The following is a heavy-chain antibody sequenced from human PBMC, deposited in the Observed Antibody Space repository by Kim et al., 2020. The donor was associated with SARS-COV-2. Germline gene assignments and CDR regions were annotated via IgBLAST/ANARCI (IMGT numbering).Heavy chain of an antibody. V-gene: IGHV4-59*09. CDR2: T. CDR3: ARGSNEGWFDP. J-gene: IGHJ5*02. Sequence: TNYNPSLKSRVTISVDTSKNQFSRKLSSVTAADTAVYYCARGSNEGWFDPWGQGTLVTVSS. D-gene: IGHD2-8*01.